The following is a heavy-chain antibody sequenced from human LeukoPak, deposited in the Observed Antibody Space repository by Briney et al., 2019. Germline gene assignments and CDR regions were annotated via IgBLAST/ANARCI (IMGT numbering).Heavy chain of an antibody. CDR3: ARDPGVGATSPFDY. J-gene: IGHJ4*02. Sequence: SETLSLTCTVSGGSISSYYWSWIRQPPGKGLEWIGYIYYSGSTNYNPSLKSRVTISVDTSKNQFSLKLSSVTAADTAVYYCARDPGVGATSPFDYWGQGTLVTVSS. V-gene: IGHV4-59*12. D-gene: IGHD1-26*01. CDR1: GGSISSYY. CDR2: IYYSGST.